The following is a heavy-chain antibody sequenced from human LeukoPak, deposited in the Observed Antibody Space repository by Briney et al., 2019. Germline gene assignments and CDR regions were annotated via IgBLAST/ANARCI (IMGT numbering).Heavy chain of an antibody. Sequence: ASVKVSCKASGYTFTSYGISWVRQAPGQGLEWMGWINPNSGGTNHAQKFQGRVTMTRDTSISTAYMELSRLRSDDTAVYYCARGILGGSWFDPWGQGTLVTVSS. D-gene: IGHD5-18*01. CDR2: INPNSGGT. V-gene: IGHV1-2*02. CDR1: GYTFTSYG. CDR3: ARGILGGSWFDP. J-gene: IGHJ5*02.